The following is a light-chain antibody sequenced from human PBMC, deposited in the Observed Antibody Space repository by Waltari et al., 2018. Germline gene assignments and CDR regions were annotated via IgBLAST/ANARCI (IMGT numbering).Light chain of an antibody. CDR3: QQYGDSPPYT. CDR2: DAS. Sequence: EIVLTQSPGTLSLSPGERATLSCRASQSVSRNYLTWYQQKPGQAPRLLIYDASTRATCVPDRFGGSGSGTDFTLTISRLEPEDFAVYYCQQYGDSPPYTFGQGTRLEIK. V-gene: IGKV3-20*01. CDR1: QSVSRNY. J-gene: IGKJ2*01.